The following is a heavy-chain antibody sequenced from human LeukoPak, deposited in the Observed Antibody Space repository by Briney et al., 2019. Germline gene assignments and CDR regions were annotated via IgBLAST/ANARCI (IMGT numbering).Heavy chain of an antibody. J-gene: IGHJ4*02. CDR1: GFTFSSYG. D-gene: IGHD6-19*01. CDR2: IRYDGSNK. V-gene: IGHV3-30*02. Sequence: GGSLSLSCAASGFTFSSYGMHWVRQAPGKGLEWVAFIRYDGSNKYYADSVKGRFTISRDNAKNSLYLQMNSLRAEDTAVYYCAREGQWLATQYFDYWGQGTLVTVSS. CDR3: AREGQWLATQYFDY.